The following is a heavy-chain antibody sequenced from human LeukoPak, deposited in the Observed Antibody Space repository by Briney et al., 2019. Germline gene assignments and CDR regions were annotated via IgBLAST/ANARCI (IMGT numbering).Heavy chain of an antibody. J-gene: IGHJ4*02. CDR3: ARGVRGYSYGSRFDY. CDR1: GFTFRDHY. V-gene: IGHV3-11*04. D-gene: IGHD5-18*01. Sequence: GGSLRLSCAASGFTFRDHYMSWIRQAPGKGLEGVAYISISGATIYYADSVKGRFTISRDNAKNSLYLQMNSLRVEDTAVYYCARGVRGYSYGSRFDYWGQGTLVTVSS. CDR2: ISISGATI.